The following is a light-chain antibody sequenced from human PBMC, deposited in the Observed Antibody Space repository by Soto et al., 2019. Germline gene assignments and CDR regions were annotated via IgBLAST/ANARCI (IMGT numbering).Light chain of an antibody. Sequence: QSVLTQPAFVSGSPGQSITISCTGTSSTVGGFNVVSWNQQQPGKATNVIIYAGIKRPSGVSNRFSGSNSGSTASLTISGLQAEDESDYYCCSYVGATTYVFGTGTKGTVL. CDR2: AGI. J-gene: IGLJ1*01. V-gene: IGLV2-23*01. CDR3: CSYVGATTYV. CDR1: SSTVGGFNV.